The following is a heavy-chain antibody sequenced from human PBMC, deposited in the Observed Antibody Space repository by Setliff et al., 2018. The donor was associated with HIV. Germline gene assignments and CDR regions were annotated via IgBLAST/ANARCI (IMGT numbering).Heavy chain of an antibody. Sequence: TGGSLRLSCAASGFTFSSYAMSWVRQAPGKGLEWVSGISGSGGSTYYADSVKGRFTISRDNAKKSLYLQMNSLRVEDSAVYYCARSLWGFVRNAAFEIWGQGTMVTVSS. D-gene: IGHD3-16*01. V-gene: IGHV3-23*01. CDR3: ARSLWGFVRNAAFEI. J-gene: IGHJ3*02. CDR1: GFTFSSYA. CDR2: ISGSGGST.